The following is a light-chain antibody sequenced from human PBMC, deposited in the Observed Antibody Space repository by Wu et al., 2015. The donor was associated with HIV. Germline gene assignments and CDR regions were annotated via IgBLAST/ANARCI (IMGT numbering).Light chain of an antibody. CDR3: HQYGGILPHT. CDR1: QSVLTY. V-gene: IGKV3-11*01. J-gene: IGKJ2*01. CDR2: DAF. Sequence: EIVLTQSPATLSLSPGERATLSCRASQSVLTYVAWYQQKPGQAPRLLIYDAFNRATGLPARFSGSGAGTDFTLTISSLEPEDFGVYFCHQYGGILPHTFGQGTKLEIK.